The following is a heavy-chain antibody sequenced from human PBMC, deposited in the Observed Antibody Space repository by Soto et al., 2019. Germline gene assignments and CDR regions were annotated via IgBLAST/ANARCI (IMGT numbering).Heavy chain of an antibody. D-gene: IGHD7-27*01. CDR3: HKLWKKNYFDD. Sequence: GGSLRLSCAASGFTVSSNYMSWVRQAPGKGLEWVSVIYSGGSTYYADSVKGRFTISRDNSKNTLYLQMNSLRAEDTAVYYCHKLWKKNYFDDWGQGTLVTVSS. V-gene: IGHV3-66*01. J-gene: IGHJ4*02. CDR1: GFTVSSNY. CDR2: IYSGGST.